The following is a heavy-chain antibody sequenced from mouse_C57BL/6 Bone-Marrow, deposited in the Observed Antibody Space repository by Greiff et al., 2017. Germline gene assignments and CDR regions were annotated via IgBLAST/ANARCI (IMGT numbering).Heavy chain of an antibody. V-gene: IGHV1-76*01. D-gene: IGHD1-1*01. CDR3: ARSGYYGSSYVLAWFAY. Sequence: QVHVKQSGAELVRPGASVKLSCKASGYTFTDYYINWVKQRPGQGLEWIARIYPGSGNTYYNEKFKGKATLTAEKSSSTAYMQLSSLTSEDSAVYFCARSGYYGSSYVLAWFAYWGQGTLVAVSA. CDR1: GYTFTDYY. J-gene: IGHJ3*01. CDR2: IYPGSGNT.